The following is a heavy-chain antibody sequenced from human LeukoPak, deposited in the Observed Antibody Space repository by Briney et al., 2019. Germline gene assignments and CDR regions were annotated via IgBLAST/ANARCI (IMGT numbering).Heavy chain of an antibody. V-gene: IGHV3-30*04. CDR3: ARDVLGRQLWGFDP. CDR2: ISYDGSNK. Sequence: GRSLRLSCAASGFTFSSYAMHWVRQAPGKGLEWVAVISYDGSNKYYADSVKGRFTISRDNSKNTLYLQMNSLRAEDTAVYYCARDVLGRQLWGFDPWGQGTLVTVSS. D-gene: IGHD5-18*01. J-gene: IGHJ5*02. CDR1: GFTFSSYA.